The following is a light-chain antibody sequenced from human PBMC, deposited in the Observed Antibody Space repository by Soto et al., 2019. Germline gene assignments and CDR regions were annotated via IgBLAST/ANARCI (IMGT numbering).Light chain of an antibody. CDR1: SSDVGGYNY. CDR2: DVS. J-gene: IGLJ2*01. Sequence: QSALTQPASVSGSPGQSITISCTGTSSDVGGYNYVSWYQQHPGKAPKLMIYDVSYWPSGVSNRFSGSKSGNTASLTISGLQAEDEADYYCTSYTSSSTLVFGGGTKVT. V-gene: IGLV2-14*01. CDR3: TSYTSSSTLV.